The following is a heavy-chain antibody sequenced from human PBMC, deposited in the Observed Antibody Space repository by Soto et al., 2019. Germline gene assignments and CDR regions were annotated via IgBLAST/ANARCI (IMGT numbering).Heavy chain of an antibody. V-gene: IGHV1-69*13. CDR2: IIPIFGTA. Sequence: SVKVSCTASGGTFSSYAISWVRQAPGQGLEWMGGIIPIFGTANYAQKFQGRVTITADESTSTAYMELSSLRSEDTAVYYCASSKGYSSSWYRFDPWGQGTPVPVYS. D-gene: IGHD6-13*01. CDR1: GGTFSSYA. CDR3: ASSKGYSSSWYRFDP. J-gene: IGHJ5*02.